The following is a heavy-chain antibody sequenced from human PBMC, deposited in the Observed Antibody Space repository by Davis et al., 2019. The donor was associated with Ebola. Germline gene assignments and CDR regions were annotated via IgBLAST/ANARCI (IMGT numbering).Heavy chain of an antibody. D-gene: IGHD6-19*01. V-gene: IGHV3-53*05. J-gene: IGHJ4*02. CDR1: GFTFSSNH. CDR3: ATTQWLREFDN. CDR2: FYDQST. Sequence: GGSLRLSCTASGFTFSSNHMSWVRQAPGKGLESVSVFYDQSTAYADAVRGRFIISRDKSNNTLYLEMSSLRVDDTAVYYCATTQWLREFDNWGQGTLVTVSS.